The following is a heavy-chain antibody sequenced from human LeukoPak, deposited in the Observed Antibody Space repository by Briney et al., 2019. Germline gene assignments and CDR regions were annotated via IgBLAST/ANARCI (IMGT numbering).Heavy chain of an antibody. CDR2: VYYTGIT. J-gene: IGHJ4*02. D-gene: IGHD5-12*01. Sequence: SETLSLTCTVSAGSITTYYWSWIRQPPRKGLEWIGYVYYTGITSYNPSLKSRVTISVDTSKNQLSLRLSSVTAADTAVYYCARHIVATDPLEYWGQGTLVTVCS. CDR3: ARHIVATDPLEY. CDR1: AGSITTYY. V-gene: IGHV4-59*08.